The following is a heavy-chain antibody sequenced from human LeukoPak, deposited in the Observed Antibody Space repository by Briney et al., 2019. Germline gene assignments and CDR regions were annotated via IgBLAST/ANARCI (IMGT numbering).Heavy chain of an antibody. V-gene: IGHV3-30*18. CDR2: ISYDGSNK. CDR1: GFTFSNYG. D-gene: IGHD4-23*01. Sequence: PGGSLRLSCAATGFTFSNYGMHWARQAPGKGLEWVAVISYDGSNKHYADSVKGRFTISRDNSKNTLYLQMNSLRAEDTAVYYCAKDQRVTSTVVTPGWCFDLWGRGTLVTVSS. CDR3: AKDQRVTSTVVTPGWCFDL. J-gene: IGHJ2*01.